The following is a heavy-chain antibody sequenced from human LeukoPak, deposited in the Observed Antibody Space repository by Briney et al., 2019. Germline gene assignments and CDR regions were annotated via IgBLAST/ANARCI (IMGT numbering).Heavy chain of an antibody. CDR3: AKVQGMDTILPPFHY. CDR1: GFTFNNYA. J-gene: IGHJ4*02. Sequence: GGSLRLSCAASGFTFNNYAMSWVRQAPGKGLEWVSSISCSGCNTFYADSVKGRFTTSRDNSKNKLYLQVNSLRAADTAIYFCAKVQGMDTILPPFHYWGQGTLVTVSS. D-gene: IGHD5-24*01. CDR2: ISCSGCNT. V-gene: IGHV3-23*01.